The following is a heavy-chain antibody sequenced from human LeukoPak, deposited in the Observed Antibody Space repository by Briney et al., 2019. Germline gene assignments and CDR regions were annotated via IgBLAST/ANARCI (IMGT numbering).Heavy chain of an antibody. Sequence: GGSLRLSCAASGFTFSSYAMHWVRQAPGKGLEWVAVISYDGSNKYYADSVKGRFTISRDNSKNTLYLQMNSLRAEDTAVYYCARGGMTTVTTNAFDIWGQGTMVTVSS. D-gene: IGHD4-17*01. CDR1: GFTFSSYA. CDR2: ISYDGSNK. J-gene: IGHJ3*02. CDR3: ARGGMTTVTTNAFDI. V-gene: IGHV3-30*04.